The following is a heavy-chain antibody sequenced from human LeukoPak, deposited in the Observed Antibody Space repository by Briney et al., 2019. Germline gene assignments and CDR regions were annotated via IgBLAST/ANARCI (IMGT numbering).Heavy chain of an antibody. CDR2: INPNSGGT. D-gene: IGHD4-11*01. V-gene: IGHV1-2*02. Sequence: WASVKVSCKASGYTFTGYYMHWVRQAPGQGLEWMGWINPNSGGTNYAQKFQGRVTMTRDTSTSTAYMELSRLRSDDTAVYYCARTKTDDYSNYEYWGQGTLVTVSS. CDR3: ARTKTDDYSNYEY. CDR1: GYTFTGYY. J-gene: IGHJ4*02.